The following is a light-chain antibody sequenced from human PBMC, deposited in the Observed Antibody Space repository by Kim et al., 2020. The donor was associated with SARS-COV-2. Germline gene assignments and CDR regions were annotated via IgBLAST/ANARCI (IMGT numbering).Light chain of an antibody. Sequence: KTVTITCTGSSGSIASNYVQWYQQRPGSAPTTVIYEDTQRPSGVPDRFSGSIDRSSNSASLTISGLKTEDEADYYCQSYDSSTHVVFGGGTQLTVL. CDR3: QSYDSSTHVV. J-gene: IGLJ2*01. CDR2: EDT. V-gene: IGLV6-57*02. CDR1: SGSIASNY.